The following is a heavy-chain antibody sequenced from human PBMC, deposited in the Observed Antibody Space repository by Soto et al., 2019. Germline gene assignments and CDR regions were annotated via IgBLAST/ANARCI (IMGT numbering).Heavy chain of an antibody. D-gene: IGHD1-7*01. CDR1: GGSISGSY. V-gene: IGHV4-59*01. CDR3: ARGQQRIRITGTTGFDY. J-gene: IGHJ4*02. Sequence: QVQLQESGPGLVKPSETLSLTCTVSGGSISGSYWSWIRQTPGKVLEWVGYIHYSGSTNYNPSLKSRVTMSVDSAKNQFSLQLSSVTAADTAVYYCARGQQRIRITGTTGFDYWGQGTLVTVSS. CDR2: IHYSGST.